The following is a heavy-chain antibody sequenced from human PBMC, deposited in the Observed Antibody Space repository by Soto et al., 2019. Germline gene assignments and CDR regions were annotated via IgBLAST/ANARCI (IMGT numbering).Heavy chain of an antibody. V-gene: IGHV5-51*01. CDR3: ASLQTTYYYDSSGPPAFGY. J-gene: IGHJ4*02. CDR1: GYSFTSYW. D-gene: IGHD3-22*01. CDR2: IYPGDSDT. Sequence: PGESLKISCKGSGYSFTSYWIGWVRQMPGKGLEWMGIIYPGDSDTRYSPSFQGQVTISADESISTAYLQWSSLKASDTAMYYCASLQTTYYYDSSGPPAFGYWGQGTLVTSPQ.